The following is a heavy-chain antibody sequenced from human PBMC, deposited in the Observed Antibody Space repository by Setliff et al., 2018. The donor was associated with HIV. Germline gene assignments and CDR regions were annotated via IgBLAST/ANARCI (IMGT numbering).Heavy chain of an antibody. V-gene: IGHV4-59*12. J-gene: IGHJ4*02. D-gene: IGHD2-21*02. CDR1: GDSLIGFY. CDR3: ARGGAFCGRDSCYYLDY. CDR2: ISSSGST. Sequence: KTSETLSLTCTVSGDSLIGFYWGWIRQPPGEGPEWIGHISSSGSTNYSPSLKSQASISVDTSRNEFSLKLSSVTAADTAVYFCARGGAFCGRDSCYYLDYWGQGNPVTVSS.